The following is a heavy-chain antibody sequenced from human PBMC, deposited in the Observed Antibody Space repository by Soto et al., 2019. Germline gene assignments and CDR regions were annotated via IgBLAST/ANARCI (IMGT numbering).Heavy chain of an antibody. V-gene: IGHV3-30-3*01. D-gene: IGHD5-12*01. CDR3: ARRGVATMGPYYYYYGMDV. CDR2: ISYDGSNK. CDR1: GFTFSSYA. Sequence: QVQLVESGGGVVQPGRSLRLSCAASGFTFSSYAMHWVRQAPGKGLEWVAVISYDGSNKYYADSVKGRFTISRDNSKNTLYLQMNSLRAEDTAVYYCARRGVATMGPYYYYYGMDVWGQGTTVTVSS. J-gene: IGHJ6*02.